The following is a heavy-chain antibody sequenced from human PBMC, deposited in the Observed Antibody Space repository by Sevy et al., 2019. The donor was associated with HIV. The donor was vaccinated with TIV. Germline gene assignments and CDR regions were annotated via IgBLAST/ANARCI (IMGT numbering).Heavy chain of an antibody. CDR1: GGSFSGYY. D-gene: IGHD6-6*01. V-gene: IGHV4-34*01. CDR2: INHSGST. CDR3: ARRGRIAARLSFDY. Sequence: SETLSLTCAVYGGSFSGYYWSWIRQPPGKGLEWIGAINHSGSTNYNPSLKSRVTISVDTSKNQFSLKLSSVTAADTAVYYCARRGRIAARLSFDYWGQGTLVTVSS. J-gene: IGHJ4*02.